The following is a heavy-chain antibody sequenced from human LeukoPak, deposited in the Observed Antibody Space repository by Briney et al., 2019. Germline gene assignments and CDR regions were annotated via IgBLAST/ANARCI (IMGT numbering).Heavy chain of an antibody. CDR2: IRTRANNYAT. V-gene: IGHV3-73*01. CDR3: ARAVRSCSPLNVLRYYYYMDV. Sequence: HPGGSLRLSCAASEFNLSGSTIHWVRQASAKGLEWVGRIRTRANNYATTYAASVKGRFTISRDDSKNMVYLQMNSLRAEDTAVYYCARAVRSCSPLNVLRYYYYMDVWGKGTTVTVSS. CDR1: EFNLSGST. D-gene: IGHD2-15*01. J-gene: IGHJ6*03.